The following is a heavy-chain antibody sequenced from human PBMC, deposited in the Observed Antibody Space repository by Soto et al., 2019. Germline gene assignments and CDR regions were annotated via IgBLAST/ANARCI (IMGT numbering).Heavy chain of an antibody. CDR1: GFTFSTYG. CDR2: LSYDGSDK. V-gene: IGHV3-30*18. J-gene: IGHJ3*02. CDR3: AKDQSHAFDI. Sequence: QVQLVESGGGVVQPGRSLRLSCVASGFTFSTYGMYWVCQAPGKGLEWVAVLSYDGSDKYYADSVKGRFTISRDNSKNTLYLQMNSLRAEDTAVYYCAKDQSHAFDIWGQGTIVTVSS.